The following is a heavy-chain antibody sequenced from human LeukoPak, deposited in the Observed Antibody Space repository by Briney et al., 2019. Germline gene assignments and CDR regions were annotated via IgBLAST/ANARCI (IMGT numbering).Heavy chain of an antibody. CDR1: GFSFNIFG. CDR2: IRSDGSHK. Sequence: GGSLRLSCAASGFSFNIFGMHWVRQAPAKGLEWVTFIRSDGSHKDYTESVKGRFTISRDNSENTLYLQMNSLRRDDTAVYYCAKDRSGVGPTAADYWGPGTLVIVSS. CDR3: AKDRSGVGPTAADY. J-gene: IGHJ4*02. V-gene: IGHV3-30*02. D-gene: IGHD3-3*01.